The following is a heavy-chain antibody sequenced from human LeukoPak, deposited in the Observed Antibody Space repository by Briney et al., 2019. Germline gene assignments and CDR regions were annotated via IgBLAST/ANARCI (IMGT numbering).Heavy chain of an antibody. D-gene: IGHD3-10*01. CDR2: IYHSGST. Sequence: SETLSLTCTVSGYSISSGYYWGWIRQPPGKGLEWIGSIYHSGSTYYNPSLKSRVTISVDTSKNQFSLKLSSVTAADTAVYYCARDAGFGELLFPYYYYYYMDVWGKGTTVTVSS. J-gene: IGHJ6*03. V-gene: IGHV4-38-2*02. CDR3: ARDAGFGELLFPYYYYYYMDV. CDR1: GYSISSGYY.